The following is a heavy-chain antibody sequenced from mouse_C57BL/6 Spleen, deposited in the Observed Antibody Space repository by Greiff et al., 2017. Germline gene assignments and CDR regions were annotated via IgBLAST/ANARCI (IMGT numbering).Heavy chain of an antibody. CDR1: GYAFSSYW. D-gene: IGHD4-1*01. J-gene: IGHJ4*01. V-gene: IGHV1-80*01. CDR2: IYPGDGDT. Sequence: VQLQQSGAELVKPGASVKISCKASGYAFSSYWMNWVKQRPGKGLEWIGQIYPGDGDTNYNGKLKGKATLTADKSSSTAYMQLSSLTSEDSAVYFCARGTGPYAMDYWGQGTSVTVSS. CDR3: ARGTGPYAMDY.